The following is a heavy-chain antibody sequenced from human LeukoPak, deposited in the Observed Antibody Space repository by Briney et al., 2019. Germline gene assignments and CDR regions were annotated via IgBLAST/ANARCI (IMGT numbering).Heavy chain of an antibody. Sequence: EPSETLSLTCTVSGGSISSYYWSWIRQPPGKGLEWIGYIYYSGSTNYNPSLKSRVTISVDTSKNQFSLKLSSVTAADTAVYYCARRYDFWSGYYFDYWGQGTLVTVSS. D-gene: IGHD3-3*01. CDR3: ARRYDFWSGYYFDY. V-gene: IGHV4-59*08. J-gene: IGHJ4*02. CDR1: GGSISSYY. CDR2: IYYSGST.